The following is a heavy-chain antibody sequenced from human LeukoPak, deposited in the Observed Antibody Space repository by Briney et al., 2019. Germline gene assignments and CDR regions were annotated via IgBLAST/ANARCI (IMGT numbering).Heavy chain of an antibody. CDR1: GFTFSSSA. V-gene: IGHV3-23*01. CDR3: AKNSGWPLDYYYYGMDV. J-gene: IGHJ6*02. D-gene: IGHD6-19*01. CDR2: ISGNAGKT. Sequence: GGSLRLSCAASGFTFSSSAMSWVRLAPGKGLEWVSAISGNAGKTYYADSVKGRSTISRDNSKNTLFLQMNSLRAEDTAVYYCAKNSGWPLDYYYYGMDVWGQGTTVTVSS.